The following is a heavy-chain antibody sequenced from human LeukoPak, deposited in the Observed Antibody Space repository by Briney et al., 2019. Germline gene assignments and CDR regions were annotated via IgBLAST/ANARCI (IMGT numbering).Heavy chain of an antibody. J-gene: IGHJ4*02. V-gene: IGHV3-23*01. D-gene: IGHD2-21*02. CDR1: GFTFNNYA. CDR3: AKDLSDTADYFDY. CDR2: ITSSGYSP. Sequence: GGSLRLSRAASGFTFNNYAMSWVRQAPGKGLEWVSAITSSGYSPYYADSVKGRFTISRDNSKNTVYLQMNSLRAEDTAVYHCAKDLSDTADYFDYWGQGTLVSVSA.